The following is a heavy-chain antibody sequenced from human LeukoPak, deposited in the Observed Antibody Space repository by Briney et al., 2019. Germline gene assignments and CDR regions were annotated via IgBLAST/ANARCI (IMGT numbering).Heavy chain of an antibody. CDR2: ISSSSSTI. D-gene: IGHD3-22*01. V-gene: IGHV3-48*02. Sequence: GGSLRLSCAASGFAFNNYAMHWVRQAPGKGLEWVSYISSSSSTIYYADSVKGRFTISRDNAKNSLYLQMNSLRDEDTAVFYCARGHGWLDYWGQGTLVTVSS. CDR3: ARGHGWLDY. J-gene: IGHJ4*02. CDR1: GFAFNNYA.